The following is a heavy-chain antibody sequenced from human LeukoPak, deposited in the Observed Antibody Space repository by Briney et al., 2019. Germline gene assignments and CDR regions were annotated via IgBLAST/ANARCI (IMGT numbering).Heavy chain of an antibody. CDR3: AKVPQGNWNSSY. D-gene: IGHD1-1*01. V-gene: IGHV3-30*18. CDR1: GFTFSSYG. CDR2: ISYDGSNK. J-gene: IGHJ4*02. Sequence: GRSLRLSCAASGFTFSSYGMHWVRQAPGKGLEWVAVISYDGSNKYYADSVKGRFTISRDNSKNTLYLQMNSLRAEDTAVYYCAKVPQGNWNSSYWGQGTQVTVSS.